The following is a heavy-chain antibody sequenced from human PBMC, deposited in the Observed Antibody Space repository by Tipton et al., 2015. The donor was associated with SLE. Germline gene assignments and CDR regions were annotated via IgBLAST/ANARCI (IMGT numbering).Heavy chain of an antibody. CDR3: ARDFHAFGELGWYFDV. CDR2: MFYSGTP. J-gene: IGHJ2*01. CDR1: GGSFRSHY. V-gene: IGHV4-59*11. Sequence: TLSLTCSVSGGSFRSHYWTWIRQAPGKGLECVGFMFYSGTPNYNPSLKSRVTISVDTSKNEFSLTLSSVTAADTAVYYCARDFHAFGELGWYFDVWGRGTLVTVSS. D-gene: IGHD3-10*01.